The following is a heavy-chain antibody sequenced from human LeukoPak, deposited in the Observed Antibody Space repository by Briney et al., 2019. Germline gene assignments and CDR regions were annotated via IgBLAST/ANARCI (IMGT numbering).Heavy chain of an antibody. D-gene: IGHD3-22*01. J-gene: IGHJ4*02. CDR1: GYTFTSYG. CDR2: ISAYNGNT. V-gene: IGHV1-18*01. CDR3: ARDPGYYDSSGYYYDDY. Sequence: ASVKVSCRASGYTFTSYGISWVRQAPGQGLEWMGWISAYNGNTNYAQKLQGRVTMTPDTSTSTAYMELRSLRSDDTAVYYCARDPGYYDSSGYYYDDYWGQGTLVTVSS.